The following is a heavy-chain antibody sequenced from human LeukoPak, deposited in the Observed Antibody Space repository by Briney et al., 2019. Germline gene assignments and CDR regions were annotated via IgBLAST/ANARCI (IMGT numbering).Heavy chain of an antibody. D-gene: IGHD4-11*01. CDR3: ARRNSALDY. V-gene: IGHV3-30*04. Sequence: QAGGSLRLSCAPPGFTFSNYAMHWVRQAPGKGLEWVAVIVYDGINKYYADSVKGRFTISRDNSKNTLYLQMNSLRVEHTAVYSSARRNSALDYWGQGTLVTVSS. CDR1: GFTFSNYA. CDR2: IVYDGINK. J-gene: IGHJ4*02.